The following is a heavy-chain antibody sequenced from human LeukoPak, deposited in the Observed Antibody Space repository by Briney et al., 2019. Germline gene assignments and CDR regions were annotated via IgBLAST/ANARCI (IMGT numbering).Heavy chain of an antibody. V-gene: IGHV4-59*01. Sequence: PSETLSLTCTVSGGSISSYYWSWIRQPPGKGLEWIGYIYYSGSTNYNPSLKSRVTISVDTSKNQFSLKLSSVTAADTAVYYCARCSSGWYDPTIRSYYMDVWGKGTTVTVSS. CDR2: IYYSGST. CDR3: ARCSSGWYDPTIRSYYMDV. CDR1: GGSISSYY. J-gene: IGHJ6*03. D-gene: IGHD6-19*01.